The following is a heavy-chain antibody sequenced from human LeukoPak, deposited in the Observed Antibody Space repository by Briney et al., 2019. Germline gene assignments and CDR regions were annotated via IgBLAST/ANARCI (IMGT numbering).Heavy chain of an antibody. J-gene: IGHJ4*02. V-gene: IGHV3-21*06. D-gene: IGHD6-6*01. CDR2: ISSSSSYI. Sequence: GGSLRLSCAASGFTFSSYSMNWLRQAPGKGLEWVASISSSSSYIYYADSVKGRFTISRDNAKNSLYLEMNSLRAEDTAVYYCARADSNIAARRIGFDYWGQGTLVTVSS. CDR3: ARADSNIAARRIGFDY. CDR1: GFTFSSYS.